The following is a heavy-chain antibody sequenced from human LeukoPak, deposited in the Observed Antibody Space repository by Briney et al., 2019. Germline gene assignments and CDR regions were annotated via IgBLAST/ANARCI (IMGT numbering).Heavy chain of an antibody. V-gene: IGHV1-69*05. J-gene: IGHJ4*02. D-gene: IGHD2-15*01. CDR3: ARDRGYCSGGSCYLADY. Sequence: SVKVSCKASGDTFSSYAISWVRQAPGQGLEWMGRIIPIFGTANYAQKFLGRVTITTDESTSTAYMELSSLISEDTAVYYCARDRGYCSGGSCYLADYWGQGTLVTVSS. CDR2: IIPIFGTA. CDR1: GDTFSSYA.